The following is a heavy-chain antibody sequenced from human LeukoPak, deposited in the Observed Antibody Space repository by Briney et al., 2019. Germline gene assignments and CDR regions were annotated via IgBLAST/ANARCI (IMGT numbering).Heavy chain of an antibody. CDR2: ISGSGGST. V-gene: IGHV3-23*01. D-gene: IGHD3-10*01. CDR1: GFTFSSYA. J-gene: IGHJ4*02. Sequence: GGSLRLSRAASGFTFSSYAMSWVRQAPGKGLEWVSAISGSGGSTYYADSVKGRFTISRDNSKNTLYLQMNSLRAEDTAVYYCAKVYNYYGSGSSTRVYYFDYWGQGTLVTVSS. CDR3: AKVYNYYGSGSSTRVYYFDY.